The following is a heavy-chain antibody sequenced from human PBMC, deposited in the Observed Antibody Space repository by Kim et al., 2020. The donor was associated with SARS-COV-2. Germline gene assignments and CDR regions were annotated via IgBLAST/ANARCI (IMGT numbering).Heavy chain of an antibody. CDR2: INHSGST. D-gene: IGHD2-21*01. Sequence: SETLSLTCAVYGGSFSGYYWSWIRQPPGKGLEWIGEINHSGSTNCNPSLKSRLTMLVDTSKNQFSLKLSSVTAADTAVYYCARGEGRIPGPFDYWDKGTLVTVSS. J-gene: IGHJ4*02. V-gene: IGHV4-34*01. CDR3: ARGEGRIPGPFDY. CDR1: GGSFSGYY.